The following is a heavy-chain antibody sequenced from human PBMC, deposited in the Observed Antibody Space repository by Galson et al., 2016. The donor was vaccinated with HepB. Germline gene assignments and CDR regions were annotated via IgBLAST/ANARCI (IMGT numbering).Heavy chain of an antibody. J-gene: IGHJ4*02. D-gene: IGHD1-1*01. V-gene: IGHV4-39*01. CDR1: GDSISSGSYH. CDR2: IYYIGNA. Sequence: SETLSLTCTVSGDSISSGSYHWGWIRQPPGKGLEWIANIYYIGNAYYNPSLKSRVTISVDTSRNQFSLRLSSVTAADTAVYYCARLYYNWNGISWGQGTLVAVSS. CDR3: ARLYYNWNGIS.